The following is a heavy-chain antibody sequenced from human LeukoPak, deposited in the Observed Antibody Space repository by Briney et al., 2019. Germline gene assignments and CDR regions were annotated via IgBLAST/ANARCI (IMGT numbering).Heavy chain of an antibody. CDR1: GGSFSGSY. V-gene: IGHV4-34*01. CDR2: INDTGGT. Sequence: SETLSLTCAVYGGSFSGSYWSWIRQPPGKGLEWIGEINDTGGTNYNPSLKSRVTISVDTSKNQFSLKLTSVTAADTAVFYCARESGYYDVLTGYYNQNWFDPWGQGTLVTVSS. J-gene: IGHJ5*02. D-gene: IGHD3-9*01. CDR3: ARESGYYDVLTGYYNQNWFDP.